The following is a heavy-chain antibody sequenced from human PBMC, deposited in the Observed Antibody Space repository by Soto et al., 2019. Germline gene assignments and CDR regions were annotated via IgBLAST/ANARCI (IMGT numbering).Heavy chain of an antibody. J-gene: IGHJ6*03. CDR3: ASYGSGGYYNMGWIGYYYYYFMDV. Sequence: GSLRLSCAASGFTVSSNYMSWVRQAPGKGLEWVSVIYSGGSTYYADSVKGRFTISRDNSKNTLYLQMNSLRAEDTAVYYCASYGSGGYYNMGWIGYYYYYFMDVWGKGTTVTVSS. CDR2: IYSGGST. V-gene: IGHV3-66*01. D-gene: IGHD3-10*01. CDR1: GFTVSSNY.